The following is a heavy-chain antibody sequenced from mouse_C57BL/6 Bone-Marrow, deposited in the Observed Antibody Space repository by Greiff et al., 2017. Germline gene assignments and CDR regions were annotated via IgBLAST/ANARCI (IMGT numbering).Heavy chain of an antibody. CDR3: ASGGVYYGTPFAY. CDR2: IYPRSGNT. V-gene: IGHV1-81*01. J-gene: IGHJ3*01. CDR1: GYTFTSYG. D-gene: IGHD1-1*02. Sequence: QVHVKQSGAELARPGASVKLSCKASGYTFTSYGISWVKQRTGQGLEWIGEIYPRSGNTYYNEKFKGKATLTADKSSSTAYMELRSLRSEDSAVYFCASGGVYYGTPFAYWGQGTLVTVS.